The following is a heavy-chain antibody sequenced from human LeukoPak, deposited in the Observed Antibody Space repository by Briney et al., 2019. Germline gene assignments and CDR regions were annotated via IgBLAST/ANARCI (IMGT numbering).Heavy chain of an antibody. V-gene: IGHV3-23*01. CDR3: AKMVREFYTISYYFDY. J-gene: IGHJ4*02. D-gene: IGHD2-8*01. CDR2: ISGSGAGT. CDR1: GFTFSSYA. Sequence: PGGSLRLSCAVSGFTFSSYARNWVRQAPGKGLEWVSGISGSGAGTYYADSAKGRFTISRDNSKNTLYLQMNSLRAEDTAVYYCAKMVREFYTISYYFDYWGQGTLVTVSS.